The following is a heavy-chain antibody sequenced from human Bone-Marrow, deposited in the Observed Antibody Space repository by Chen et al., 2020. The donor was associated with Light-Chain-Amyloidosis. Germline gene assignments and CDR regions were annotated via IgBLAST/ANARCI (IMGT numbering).Heavy chain of an antibody. V-gene: IGHV4-39*01. D-gene: IGHD2-15*01. J-gene: IGHJ4*02. Sequence: QLQLQESGPGLVKPSETLSLTCTVSGGSISSSSYYWGWIRQPPGKGLEWIGSIYYSGSTYYNPSLKSRVTISVDTSKNQFPLKLSSVTAADTAVYYCARHKGGKVVAAPYYFDYWGQGTLVTVSS. CDR2: IYYSGST. CDR1: GGSISSSSYY. CDR3: ARHKGGKVVAAPYYFDY.